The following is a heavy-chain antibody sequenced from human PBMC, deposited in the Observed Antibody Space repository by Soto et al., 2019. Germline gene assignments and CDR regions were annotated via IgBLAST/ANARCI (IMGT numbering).Heavy chain of an antibody. CDR3: GGAAAGPYYYYGMDV. D-gene: IGHD6-13*01. J-gene: IGHJ6*02. V-gene: IGHV1-69*13. CDR1: GGTFNRYA. Sequence: GASVKVSCKASGGTFNRYAISWVRQAPGQGLEWMGGIIPIFGTANYAQKFQGRVTITADESTSTAYMELSSLRSEDTAVYYCGGAAAGPYYYYGMDVWGQGTTVTVSS. CDR2: IIPIFGTA.